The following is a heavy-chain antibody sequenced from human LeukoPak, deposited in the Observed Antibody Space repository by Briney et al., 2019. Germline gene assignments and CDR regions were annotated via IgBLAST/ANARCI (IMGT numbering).Heavy chain of an antibody. CDR3: AREVVAAAGTVDY. D-gene: IGHD6-13*01. CDR1: GYTFTSYY. J-gene: IGHJ4*02. Sequence: GASVKVSCKASGYTFTSYYMHWVRQAPGQGLEWMGIINPSGGSTSYAQKFQGRVTMTRDTSISTAYMELSRLRSDDTAVYYCAREVVAAAGTVDYWGQGTLVTVSS. CDR2: INPSGGST. V-gene: IGHV1-46*01.